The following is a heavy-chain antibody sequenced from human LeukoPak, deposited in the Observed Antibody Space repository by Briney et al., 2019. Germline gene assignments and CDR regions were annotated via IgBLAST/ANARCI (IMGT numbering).Heavy chain of an antibody. CDR3: ARSITPATFDY. J-gene: IGHJ4*02. Sequence: SETLSLTCAVYGGSFSGYYWSWIRQPPGKGLEWIGEINHSGSTNYNPSLKSRVTISVDTSKNQFSLKLSSVTAAVTAVYYCARSITPATFDYWGQGTLVTVSS. V-gene: IGHV4-34*01. CDR2: INHSGST. CDR1: GGSFSGYY. D-gene: IGHD1-26*01.